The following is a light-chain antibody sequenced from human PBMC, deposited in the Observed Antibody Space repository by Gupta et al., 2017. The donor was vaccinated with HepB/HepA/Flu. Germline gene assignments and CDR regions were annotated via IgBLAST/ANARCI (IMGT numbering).Light chain of an antibody. Sequence: SYVLTQPPPVSVAPGKTARITCGGNNIGSKSVHWYQQKPGQAPVLVVYDESDRPSGIPERFSGSNSGNKATLIISRVEAGDEADDYCQVWDSSSDLVVFGGGTKLTVL. CDR1: NIGSKS. J-gene: IGLJ2*01. CDR3: QVWDSSSDLVV. V-gene: IGLV3-21*03. CDR2: DES.